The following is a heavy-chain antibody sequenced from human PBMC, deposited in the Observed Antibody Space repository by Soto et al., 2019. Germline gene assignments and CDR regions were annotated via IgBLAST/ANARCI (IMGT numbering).Heavy chain of an antibody. CDR1: GFTFSSYG. Sequence: QVQLVESGGGVVQPGRSLRLSCAASGFTFSSYGMHWVRQAPGKGLEWVAVIWYDGSNKYYADSVKGRFTTSRDNSKNTLYLQMNSLRAEDTAVYYCAREGGYCSGGSCYGVYYFDYWGQGTLVTVSS. D-gene: IGHD2-15*01. J-gene: IGHJ4*02. V-gene: IGHV3-33*01. CDR2: IWYDGSNK. CDR3: AREGGYCSGGSCYGVYYFDY.